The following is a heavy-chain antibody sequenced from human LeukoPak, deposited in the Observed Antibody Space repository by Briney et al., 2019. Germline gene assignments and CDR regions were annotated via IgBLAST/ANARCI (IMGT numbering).Heavy chain of an antibody. Sequence: SETLSLTCTVSGGSISSSSYYWGWIRQPPGKGLEWIGSIYYSGSTYYNPSLKSRVTISVDTSKNQFSLKLSSVTAADTAVYYCARHMDGDEYNWFDPWGQGTLVTVSS. CDR3: ARHMDGDEYNWFDP. CDR1: GGSISSSSYY. J-gene: IGHJ5*02. V-gene: IGHV4-39*01. D-gene: IGHD3-10*01. CDR2: IYYSGST.